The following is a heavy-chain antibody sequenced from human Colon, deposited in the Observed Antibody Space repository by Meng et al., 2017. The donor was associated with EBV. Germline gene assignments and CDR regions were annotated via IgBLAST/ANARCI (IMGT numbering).Heavy chain of an antibody. D-gene: IGHD2-2*01. CDR1: GFSFSTYA. J-gene: IGHJ4*02. CDR2: SSANGGST. V-gene: IGHV3-64*02. Sequence: EVQLVESGEGLVQPGXSLRLSCAASGFSFSTYAMHWVRQAPGKGLEYVSASSANGGSTYYADSVKGIFTISRDNSKNTLYLQMGSLRSEDMAVYYCARGGGCSSTSCYGQYYFDYWGQGALVTVSS. CDR3: ARGGGCSSTSCYGQYYFDY.